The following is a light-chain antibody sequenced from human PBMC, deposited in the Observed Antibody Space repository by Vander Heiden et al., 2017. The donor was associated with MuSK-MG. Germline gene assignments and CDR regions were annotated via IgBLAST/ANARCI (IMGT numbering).Light chain of an antibody. CDR1: ALPKQY. CDR2: NDS. J-gene: IGLJ2*01. V-gene: IGLV3-25*03. CDR3: QSADSSGTYRV. Sequence: SYELTQPPPVSVSPGQTARITCAGDALPKQYAYWYQQKPGQAPVLMIYNDSARPSGIPERFSGSSSGTTVTLTISGVQAEDEADYYCQSADSSGTYRVFGGGTKLTVL.